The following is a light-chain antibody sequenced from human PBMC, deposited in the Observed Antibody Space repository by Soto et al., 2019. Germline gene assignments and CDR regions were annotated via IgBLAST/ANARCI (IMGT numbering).Light chain of an antibody. J-gene: IGKJ4*01. Sequence: EIVLTQSPGTLSLSPGERAALSCRASQSVTSRYFAWYQQKPGQAPRLLIYGTSNRATGIPDSFSGSGSGTDLSLTSSILETEDSAVYYCKKYGTSPLTFGGGTKVEIK. CDR3: KKYGTSPLT. CDR2: GTS. CDR1: QSVTSRY. V-gene: IGKV3-20*01.